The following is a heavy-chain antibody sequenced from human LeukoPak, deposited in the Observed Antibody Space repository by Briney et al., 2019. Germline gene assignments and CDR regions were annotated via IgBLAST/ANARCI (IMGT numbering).Heavy chain of an antibody. V-gene: IGHV4-59*01. CDR1: GGSISSYY. D-gene: IGHD5-24*01. CDR2: IYNTGSA. Sequence: SETLSLTCTVSGGSISSYYWTWIRQPRGKRLEWIGNIYNTGSANYNPSFKGRVTLSVDTSKDQFSLKLSSVTAADTAVYYCAREDRDGYNSRGNWFDPWGQGTLVTVSS. CDR3: AREDRDGYNSRGNWFDP. J-gene: IGHJ5*02.